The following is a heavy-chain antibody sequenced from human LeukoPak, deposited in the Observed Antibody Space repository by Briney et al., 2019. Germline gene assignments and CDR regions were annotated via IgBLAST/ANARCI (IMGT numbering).Heavy chain of an antibody. CDR1: GYSFTVYY. Sequence: ASVKVSCKASGYSFTVYYMHWVRQAPGQGLEWMGWISAYNGNTNYAQKLQGRVTMTTDTSTSTAYMELRSLRSDDTAVYYCARVATFGGVIANWFDPWGQGTLVTVSS. CDR2: ISAYNGNT. D-gene: IGHD3-16*02. J-gene: IGHJ5*02. CDR3: ARVATFGGVIANWFDP. V-gene: IGHV1-18*04.